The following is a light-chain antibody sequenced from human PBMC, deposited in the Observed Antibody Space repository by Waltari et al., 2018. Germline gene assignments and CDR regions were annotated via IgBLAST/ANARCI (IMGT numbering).Light chain of an antibody. Sequence: EIVLTQSPDFQSVTPKETVTIPCRARQSIGSYLNWYQQKPDQSPKLLIRYASQSFSGVPSRFSGSGSGTDFTLTINSLEAEDAATYYCHQSYTLPRTFGQGTKVEIK. CDR1: QSIGSY. CDR2: YAS. V-gene: IGKV6-21*01. CDR3: HQSYTLPRT. J-gene: IGKJ1*01.